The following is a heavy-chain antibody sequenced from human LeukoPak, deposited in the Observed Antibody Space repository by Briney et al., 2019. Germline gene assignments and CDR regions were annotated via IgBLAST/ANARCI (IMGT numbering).Heavy chain of an antibody. Sequence: GGSLRLSCAASGFTFSSYSMNWVRQAPGKGLEWVSSISSSSSYIYYADSVKGRFTISGDNAKNSLYLQMNSLRAEDTAVYYCAKGYYYDSSGYFFDYWGQGTLVTVSS. CDR3: AKGYYYDSSGYFFDY. J-gene: IGHJ4*02. V-gene: IGHV3-21*01. CDR1: GFTFSSYS. CDR2: ISSSSSYI. D-gene: IGHD3-22*01.